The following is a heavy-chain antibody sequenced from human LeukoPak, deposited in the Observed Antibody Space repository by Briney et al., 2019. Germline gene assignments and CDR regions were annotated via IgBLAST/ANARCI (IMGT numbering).Heavy chain of an antibody. CDR3: ARVGLYYYDSSGHFDY. CDR1: GFTFSSYS. Sequence: GGSLRLSSAASGFTFSSYSVNWVRQAPGKGLGWVSYISSTSSTIYYADSVKGRFTISRDNAKNSLYLQMNSLGAEDTAVYYCARVGLYYYDSSGHFDYWGQGTLVTVSS. J-gene: IGHJ4*02. V-gene: IGHV3-48*01. D-gene: IGHD3-22*01. CDR2: ISSTSSTI.